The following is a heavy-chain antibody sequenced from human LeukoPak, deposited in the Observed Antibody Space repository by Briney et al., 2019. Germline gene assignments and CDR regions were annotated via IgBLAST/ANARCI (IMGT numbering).Heavy chain of an antibody. CDR1: GGTFSSYA. CDR2: IIPIFGTA. CDR3: ASRARGSGYYYYYMDV. J-gene: IGHJ6*03. Sequence: ASVKVSCKASGGTFSSYAISWVRQSPGQGLEWMGGIIPIFGTANYAQKFQGRVTITADESRRTDYMELSSLRSEDTAVYYCASRARGSGYYYYYMDVWGKGTTVTISS. D-gene: IGHD2-15*01. V-gene: IGHV1-69*13.